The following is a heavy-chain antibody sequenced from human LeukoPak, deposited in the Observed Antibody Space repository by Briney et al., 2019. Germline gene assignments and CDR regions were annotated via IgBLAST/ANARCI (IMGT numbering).Heavy chain of an antibody. CDR3: ARDWGSTGYDLYDS. D-gene: IGHD5-12*01. V-gene: IGHV3-7*01. CDR2: IRQDGSER. Sequence: GSLRLSCAASGFIFSNYWMTWVRQAPGKGLERVAHIRQDGSERHYVDSVKDRFTISRDNAKNSLDLQMDSLRAEDTAVYYCARDWGSTGYDLYDSWGQGTLVTVSS. J-gene: IGHJ4*02. CDR1: GFIFSNYW.